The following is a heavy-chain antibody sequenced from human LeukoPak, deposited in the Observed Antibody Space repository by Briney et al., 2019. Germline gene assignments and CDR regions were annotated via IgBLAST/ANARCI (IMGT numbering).Heavy chain of an antibody. D-gene: IGHD3-3*01. Sequence: SETLSLTCAVYGGSFSGYYWSWIRQPPGKGLEWIGYIYYSGSTNYNPSLKSRVTISVDTSKNQFSLKLSSVTAADTAVYYCARAVLNYDFWSGYSTGWFDPWGQGTLVTVSS. CDR3: ARAVLNYDFWSGYSTGWFDP. CDR2: IYYSGST. J-gene: IGHJ5*02. CDR1: GGSFSGYY. V-gene: IGHV4-59*01.